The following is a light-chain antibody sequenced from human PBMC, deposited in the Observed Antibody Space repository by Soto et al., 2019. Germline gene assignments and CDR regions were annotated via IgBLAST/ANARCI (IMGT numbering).Light chain of an antibody. CDR2: GND. J-gene: IGLJ2*01. V-gene: IGLV1-44*01. CDR3: AAWDDSLNGVL. Sequence: QSVLTQPPSASGTPGQRVTISCSGSSSNIGSNTVNWYQQLPGTAPKLLIYGNDERPSGVPDRFSGSKSGTSASLAISGLQSEDEADYYCAAWDDSLNGVLFGGGTKVTVL. CDR1: SSNIGSNT.